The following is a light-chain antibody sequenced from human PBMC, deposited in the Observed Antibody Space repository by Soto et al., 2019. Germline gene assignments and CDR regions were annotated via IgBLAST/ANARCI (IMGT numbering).Light chain of an antibody. Sequence: SSSCSSGSQGDRVPITCRASQNINNWIAWYQQKPGKAPKFLIYDASTLESGVPSRFSGSGFGTEFSLTISSLEPEDFAVYYCQQRSNYLITFGQGTRLEIK. CDR3: QQRSNYLIT. CDR2: DAS. CDR1: QNINNW. J-gene: IGKJ5*01. V-gene: IGKV1-5*01.